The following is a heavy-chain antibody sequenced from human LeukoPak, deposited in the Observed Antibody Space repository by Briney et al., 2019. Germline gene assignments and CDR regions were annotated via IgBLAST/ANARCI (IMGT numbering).Heavy chain of an antibody. V-gene: IGHV3-11*04. J-gene: IGHJ4*02. D-gene: IGHD6-6*01. Sequence: GGSLRLSCAASGFTFSDYYMSWIRQAPGKGLEWVSYISSSGSTIYYADSVKGRFTISRDNAKNSLYLQMNSLRAEDTAVYYCARVESSSSSYYFDYWGKGTLVTVSS. CDR3: ARVESSSSSYYFDY. CDR1: GFTFSDYY. CDR2: ISSSGSTI.